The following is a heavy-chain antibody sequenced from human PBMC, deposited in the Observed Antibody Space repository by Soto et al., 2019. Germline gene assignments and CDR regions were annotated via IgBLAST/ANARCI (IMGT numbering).Heavy chain of an antibody. CDR1: GYSFTTYD. V-gene: IGHV1-8*01. CDR2: MNPNSGKT. Sequence: ASVKVSCKASGYSFTTYDINWVRQATGQGXEWMGWMNPNSGKTGYAQKFQGRVTMTRNTPKSTVYMEVSSLTSEDTAVYYCARALPSDYGREIFYYYGMDVWGQGTTVTVSS. J-gene: IGHJ6*02. CDR3: ARALPSDYGREIFYYYGMDV. D-gene: IGHD4-17*01.